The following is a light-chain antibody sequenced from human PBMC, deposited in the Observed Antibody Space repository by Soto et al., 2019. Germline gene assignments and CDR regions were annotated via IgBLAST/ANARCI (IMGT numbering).Light chain of an antibody. CDR1: SSDVGGYNY. CDR3: SSYTTSNTRQIV. V-gene: IGLV2-14*03. Sequence: QSALTQPASVSGSPGQSITISCTGTSSDVGGYNYVSWYQHHPGKAPKLIIYDVTNRPSGVSNPFSGSKSGNTASLTISGLQPEEEADYYCSSYTTSNTRQIVFGTGTKVTGL. CDR2: DVT. J-gene: IGLJ1*01.